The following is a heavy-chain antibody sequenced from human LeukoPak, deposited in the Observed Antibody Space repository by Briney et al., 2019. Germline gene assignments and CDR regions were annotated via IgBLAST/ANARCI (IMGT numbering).Heavy chain of an antibody. CDR2: ISYDGSNE. D-gene: IGHD1-26*01. CDR1: GFTFSSYV. J-gene: IGHJ5*02. Sequence: PGGSLRLSCAASGFTFSSYVMHWVRQAPGKGLEWVAIISYDGSNEYYADSVKGRFTISRDNSKNTLYLQMNSLRAEDTAVYYCAREGGSYPPHYNWFDPWGQGALVTVSS. V-gene: IGHV3-30*04. CDR3: AREGGSYPPHYNWFDP.